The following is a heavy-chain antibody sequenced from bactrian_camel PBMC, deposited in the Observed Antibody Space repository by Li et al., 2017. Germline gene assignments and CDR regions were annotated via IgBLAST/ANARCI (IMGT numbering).Heavy chain of an antibody. D-gene: IGHD1*01. CDR2: LNTDDTT. J-gene: IGHJ4*01. Sequence: HVQLVESGGGSVQAGGSLRLSCAISGHTDSNYCMGWFRQPPGQEREGVAALNTDDTTEYADSVKGRFTISLDNAKKTLYLQMDSLKPEDTATYYCAAESDCSAFACSGPYCYFGGWSQGTQVTVS. CDR3: AAESDCSAFACSGPYCYFGG. CDR1: GHTDSNYC. V-gene: IGHV3S55*01.